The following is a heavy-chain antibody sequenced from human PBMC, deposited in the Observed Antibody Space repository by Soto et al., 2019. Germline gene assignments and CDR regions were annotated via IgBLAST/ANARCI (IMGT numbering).Heavy chain of an antibody. J-gene: IGHJ4*02. V-gene: IGHV4-4*02. Sequence: SETLASTCDVSGGSITTSVLWTWVRPFPWRGLECIGEIAHDVHTNYNPSLSGRVTMSVDLSNSQFSLNLSSVNAADTAVYFCAFGIDYEYGGQGTLVNVST. D-gene: IGHD4-17*01. CDR2: IAHDVHT. CDR3: AFGIDYEY. CDR1: GGSITTSVL.